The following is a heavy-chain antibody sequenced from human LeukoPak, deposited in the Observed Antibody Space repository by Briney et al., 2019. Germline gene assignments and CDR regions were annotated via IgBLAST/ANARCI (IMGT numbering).Heavy chain of an antibody. CDR1: GFTFSSYG. Sequence: PGGSLRLSCAASGFTFSSYGMHWVRQAPGKGLEWVAVISYDGSNKYYADSVKGRFTISRDNSKNTLYLQMNSLRAEDTAVYYCARGHIAAAGTSYYYFDYWGQGTLVTVSS. D-gene: IGHD6-13*01. CDR3: ARGHIAAAGTSYYYFDY. CDR2: ISYDGSNK. V-gene: IGHV3-30*03. J-gene: IGHJ4*02.